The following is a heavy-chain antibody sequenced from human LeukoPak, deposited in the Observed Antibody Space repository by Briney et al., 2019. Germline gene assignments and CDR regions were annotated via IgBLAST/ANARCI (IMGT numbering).Heavy chain of an antibody. D-gene: IGHD6-13*01. CDR2: INPNSGGT. J-gene: IGHJ4*02. Sequence: ASVKVSCKASGYTFTGYYMHWVRQAPGQGLEWMGWINPNSGGTNYAQKFQGRVTMTRDTSISTAYMELSRLRSDDTAVYYCARGVDMAAAGRQIDYWGQGTLVTVSS. V-gene: IGHV1-2*02. CDR3: ARGVDMAAAGRQIDY. CDR1: GYTFTGYY.